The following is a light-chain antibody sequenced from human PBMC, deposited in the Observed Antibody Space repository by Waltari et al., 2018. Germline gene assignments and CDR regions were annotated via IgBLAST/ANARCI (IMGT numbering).Light chain of an antibody. J-gene: IGLJ2*01. Sequence: QSALTQPASVSGSPEQSITISCTGTSSDVGSYNLVSWYQHHPGKAPKLMISEVNERPSGVSIRFSGPKSGNTASLTISGLQAEDEADYYCCSYAGSNTVLFGGGTKLTVL. CDR3: CSYAGSNTVL. CDR1: SSDVGSYNL. V-gene: IGLV2-23*02. CDR2: EVN.